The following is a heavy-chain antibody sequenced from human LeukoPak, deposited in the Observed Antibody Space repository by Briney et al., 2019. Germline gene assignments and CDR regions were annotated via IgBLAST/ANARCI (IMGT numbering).Heavy chain of an antibody. CDR1: GGYISGYY. CDR3: ASAPALYYFDN. CDR2: IYNSGPT. V-gene: IGHV4-59*01. J-gene: IGHJ4*02. Sequence: SETLSLTCTVSGGYISGYYWSWIRQPPGKRLEWIGYIYNSGPTSYNPSLKSRVTISEDTSKNQFSLKLSSVTAADTAVYYCASAPALYYFDNWGQGTLVTVSS.